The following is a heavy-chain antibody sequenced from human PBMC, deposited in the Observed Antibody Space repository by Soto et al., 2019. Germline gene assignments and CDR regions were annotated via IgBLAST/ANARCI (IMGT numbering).Heavy chain of an antibody. CDR2: IYFNGNT. J-gene: IGHJ4*02. CDR1: ATSFSKYY. Sequence: SETLPLTCTVSATSFSKYYWTWIRQPPGKGLEWIGYIYFNGNTRYNPSLEGRLTISIDTSKKEFSLKLTSVTAADPGLYYWASVTLGGIVVAHWGQGTLVTVFS. CDR3: ASVTLGGIVVAH. V-gene: IGHV4-59*01. D-gene: IGHD3-16*02.